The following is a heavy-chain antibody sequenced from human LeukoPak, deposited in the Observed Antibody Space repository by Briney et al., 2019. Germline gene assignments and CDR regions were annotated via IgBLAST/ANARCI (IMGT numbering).Heavy chain of an antibody. CDR1: GFTFSHYE. CDR3: AKLTDGDFWSGYIDY. J-gene: IGHJ4*02. D-gene: IGHD3-3*01. V-gene: IGHV3-30*18. Sequence: PGRSLRLTCVASGFTFSHYEMHWVRHAPGKGLECVALISSDGSKKYYVDSVKGRFTISRDNSKSTLFLQMNSLRVEDTAVYYCAKLTDGDFWSGYIDYWGQGTLVTVSS. CDR2: ISSDGSKK.